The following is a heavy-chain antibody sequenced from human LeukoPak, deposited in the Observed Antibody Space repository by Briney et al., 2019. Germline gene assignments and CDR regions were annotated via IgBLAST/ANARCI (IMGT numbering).Heavy chain of an antibody. V-gene: IGHV4-59*08. CDR2: IYYSGST. J-gene: IGHJ3*02. D-gene: IGHD2-21*02. Sequence: PSETLSLTCTVSGGSISSYYWSWIRQPPGKGLEWIGYIYYSGSTNYNPSLKSRVTMSVDTSKNQFSLKLSSVTAADTAVYYCARHTVVTAIEDAFDIWGQGTMVTVSS. CDR1: GGSISSYY. CDR3: ARHTVVTAIEDAFDI.